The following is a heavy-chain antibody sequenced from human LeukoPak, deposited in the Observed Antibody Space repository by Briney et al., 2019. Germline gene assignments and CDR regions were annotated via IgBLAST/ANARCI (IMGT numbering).Heavy chain of an antibody. J-gene: IGHJ4*02. CDR1: GFTFSSHA. V-gene: IGHV3-23*01. CDR3: ARDSYQLLYGVDY. D-gene: IGHD2-2*02. CDR2: IGGIGAST. Sequence: GGSLRLSCAASGFTFSSHAMTWVRQAPGKGLEWVSSIGGIGASTYYADSVKGRFTISRDNSKNTLYLQMNSLRAEDTAVYYCARDSYQLLYGVDYWGQGTLVTVSS.